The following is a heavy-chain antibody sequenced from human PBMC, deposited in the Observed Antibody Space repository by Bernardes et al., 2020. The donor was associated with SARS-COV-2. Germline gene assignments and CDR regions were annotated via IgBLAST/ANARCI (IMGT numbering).Heavy chain of an antibody. CDR1: YA. CDR2: ISGSVINT. CDR3: ARDCSGGSCYSREGYYFDY. D-gene: IGHD2-15*01. V-gene: IGHV3-23*01. J-gene: IGHJ4*02. Sequence: YAMSWVRQAPGKGLEWVSSISGSVINTNYADSAKGRFTISRDNSKNTLYLQMSSLSAEDTAVYYCARDCSGGSCYSREGYYFDYWGQGTLVTVSS.